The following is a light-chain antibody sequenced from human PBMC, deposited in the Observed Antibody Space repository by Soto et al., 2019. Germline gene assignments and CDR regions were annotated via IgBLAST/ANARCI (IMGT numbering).Light chain of an antibody. CDR1: QSISSY. CDR2: AAS. V-gene: IGKV1-39*01. CDR3: QQSYRTPVT. J-gene: IGKJ1*01. Sequence: DIQITMSPSSLSASVGARVTITCRASQSISSYLNWYQQKPGKAPKRLIYAASSLQSGVPSRFSGSGSGTDFTLTISSLQPEDVATYYCQQSYRTPVTFGQGTRWRS.